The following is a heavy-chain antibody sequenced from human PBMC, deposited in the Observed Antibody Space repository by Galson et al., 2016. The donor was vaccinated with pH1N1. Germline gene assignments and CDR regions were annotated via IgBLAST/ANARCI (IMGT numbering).Heavy chain of an antibody. CDR1: GYSFTNYW. CDR3: SRHVGHLRAGSDAFDI. CDR2: IYPGDSDT. J-gene: IGHJ3*02. V-gene: IGHV5-51*01. Sequence: QSGAEVKKPGDSLKIPCKASGYSFTNYWIGWVRQMPGKGLEWMGIIYPGDSDTRYSPSFQGQVTISADSSISTAYLRWSSLKASDTAMYYWSRHVGHLRAGSDAFDIWGQGTTVTVSS. D-gene: IGHD5/OR15-5a*01.